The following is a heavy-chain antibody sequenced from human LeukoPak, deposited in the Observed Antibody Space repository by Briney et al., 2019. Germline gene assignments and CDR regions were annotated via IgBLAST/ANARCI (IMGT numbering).Heavy chain of an antibody. V-gene: IGHV3-74*01. Sequence: GGSLRLSCGASGFTFSSYWTHWVRQAPGKGLVWVSRINNDGSSTSYADSVQGRFTISRDNAKNTLYLQMNSLRAEDTALYYCARVARGDYYYYYMDVWGKGTTVTISS. CDR2: INNDGSST. D-gene: IGHD3-10*01. J-gene: IGHJ6*03. CDR3: ARVARGDYYYYYMDV. CDR1: GFTFSSYW.